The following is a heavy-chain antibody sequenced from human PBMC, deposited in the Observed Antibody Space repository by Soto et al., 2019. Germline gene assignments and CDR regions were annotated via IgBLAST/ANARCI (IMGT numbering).Heavy chain of an antibody. CDR2: INPNSGGT. CDR1: GYTFTAYY. D-gene: IGHD3-22*01. CDR3: ARVHYDSVPADY. J-gene: IGHJ4*02. V-gene: IGHV1-2*02. Sequence: ASVKVSCKASGYTFTAYYMHWVRQAPGQGLEWMGWINPNSGGTNYAQKFQGRVTMTRDTSISTAYMELSRLRSDDTAVYYCARVHYDSVPADYCGQGTQVTFSS.